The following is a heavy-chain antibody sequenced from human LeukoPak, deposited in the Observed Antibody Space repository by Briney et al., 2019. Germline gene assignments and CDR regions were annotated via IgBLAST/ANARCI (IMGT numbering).Heavy chain of an antibody. D-gene: IGHD6-13*01. Sequence: PGGSLRLSCAASGFTFSGYWMSWVRQAPGKGLEWVANIKQDGSEKYYVDSVKGRFTISRDNAKNSLYLQMNSLRAEDTAVYYCARDPGRRIAAAGFDYWGQGTLVTVSS. V-gene: IGHV3-7*01. CDR1: GFTFSGYW. CDR2: IKQDGSEK. J-gene: IGHJ4*02. CDR3: ARDPGRRIAAAGFDY.